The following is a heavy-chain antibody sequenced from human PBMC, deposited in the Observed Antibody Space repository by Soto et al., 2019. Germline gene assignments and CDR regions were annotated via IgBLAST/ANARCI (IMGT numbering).Heavy chain of an antibody. J-gene: IGHJ4*02. CDR3: ARESVDTAMVTPDFDY. V-gene: IGHV3-30-3*01. CDR2: ISYDGSNK. D-gene: IGHD5-18*01. CDR1: GFTFSSYA. Sequence: QVQLVESGGGVVQPGRSLRLSCAASGFTFSSYAMHWVRQAPGKGLEWVAAISYDGSNKYYADSVKGRFTISRDNSKNTLYLQMNSLRAEDTAVYYCARESVDTAMVTPDFDYWGQGTLVTVSS.